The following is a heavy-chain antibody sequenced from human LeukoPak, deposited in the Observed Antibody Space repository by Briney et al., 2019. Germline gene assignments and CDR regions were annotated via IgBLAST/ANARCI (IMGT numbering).Heavy chain of an antibody. J-gene: IGHJ3*02. D-gene: IGHD6-6*01. Sequence: GASVKVSCKASGYTFTGYYMHWVRQAPGQGLEWMGWINPNSGGTNYAQKFQGRVTMTRDTSISTAYMELSRLRSDDTAVYYCARDWEARLEAFDIWGQGTMVTVSS. V-gene: IGHV1-2*02. CDR1: GYTFTGYY. CDR2: INPNSGGT. CDR3: ARDWEARLEAFDI.